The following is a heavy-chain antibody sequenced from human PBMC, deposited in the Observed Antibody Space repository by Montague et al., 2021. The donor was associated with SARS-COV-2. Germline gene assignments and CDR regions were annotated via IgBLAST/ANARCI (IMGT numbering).Heavy chain of an antibody. CDR3: AAQTDYYYYSLDV. CDR2: IYDSGNV. Sequence: SETLSLTCAVSDGSISNYYWSWIRQPPGRGLELTAYIYDSGNVDYNPSLKSRVTILVDTSKNQFSLKLSFVTAADTAVYYCAAQTDYYYYSLDVWGQGTTATVS. CDR1: DGSISNYY. V-gene: IGHV4-59*08. J-gene: IGHJ6*02.